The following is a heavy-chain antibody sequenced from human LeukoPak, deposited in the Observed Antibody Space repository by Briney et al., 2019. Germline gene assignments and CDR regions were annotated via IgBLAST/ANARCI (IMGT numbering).Heavy chain of an antibody. CDR2: ISSSSSYI. D-gene: IGHD6-19*01. V-gene: IGHV3-21*01. J-gene: IGHJ4*02. Sequence: KPGGSLRLSCAASGFTFSSYSMNWVRQAPGKGLEWVSSISSSSSYIYYADSVKGRFTISRDNAKNSLYLQMNSLRAEDTAVYYCAKGPWLAYPYYFDYWGQGTLVTVSS. CDR3: AKGPWLAYPYYFDY. CDR1: GFTFSSYS.